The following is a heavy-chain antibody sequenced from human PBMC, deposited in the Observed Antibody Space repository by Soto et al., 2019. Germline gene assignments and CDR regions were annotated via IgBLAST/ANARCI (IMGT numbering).Heavy chain of an antibody. V-gene: IGHV1-18*01. Sequence: QVQLVQSGAEVKKPGASVTVSCKVSGYTFTTYGIRWVRQAPGQGLEWMGWISTSNGGTNYAQNLQGRVTMTTDTSTRTGYLELRSLRSDDTAVYYCARDVGNGFGDGYGYWGQGPLVTVSS. D-gene: IGHD5-18*01. CDR2: ISTSNGGT. CDR3: ARDVGNGFGDGYGY. CDR1: GYTFTTYG. J-gene: IGHJ4*02.